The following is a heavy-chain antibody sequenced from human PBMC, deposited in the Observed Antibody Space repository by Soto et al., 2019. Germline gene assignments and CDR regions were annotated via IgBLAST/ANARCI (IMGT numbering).Heavy chain of an antibody. CDR2: INHSGNN. Sequence: LSLTCVVSGGSFSTYYYNWIRQSPGKGLEWIGEINHSGNNNYSPSLKSRVTMSLDTSKNQFSLKLTSVTAADTAVYYCARCYGSGSYYNGLFDHWGQGTLVTVSS. CDR3: ARCYGSGSYYNGLFDH. V-gene: IGHV4-34*01. D-gene: IGHD3-10*01. J-gene: IGHJ4*02. CDR1: GGSFSTYY.